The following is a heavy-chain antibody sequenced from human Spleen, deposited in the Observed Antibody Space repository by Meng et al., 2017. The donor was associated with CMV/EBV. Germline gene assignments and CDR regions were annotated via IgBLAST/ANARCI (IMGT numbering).Heavy chain of an antibody. J-gene: IGHJ4*02. CDR1: GFTFSSYA. CDR3: ARAKSGTYSFYFDY. V-gene: IGHV3-23*03. Sequence: GGSLRLSCAASGFTFSSYAMSWVRQAPGKGLEWVSVIYIGNYIYYADSVKGRFTISRDNSEKTLYLQMNSLRADDTAVYFCARAKSGTYSFYFDYWGQGTLVTVSS. CDR2: IYIGNYI. D-gene: IGHD1-26*01.